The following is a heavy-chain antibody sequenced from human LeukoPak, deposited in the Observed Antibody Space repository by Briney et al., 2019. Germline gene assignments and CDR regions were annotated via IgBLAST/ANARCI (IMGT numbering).Heavy chain of an antibody. V-gene: IGHV1-46*01. CDR2: INPSGGST. CDR3: ARGFFGSWYFDY. D-gene: IGHD6-13*01. Sequence: WASVKVSCKASGHTFTSYYMHWVRQAPGQGLEWMGIINPSGGSTSYAQKFQGRVTMTRDTSTSTVYMELSRLRSGDTAVYYCARGFFGSWYFDYWGQGTLVTVSS. J-gene: IGHJ4*02. CDR1: GHTFTSYY.